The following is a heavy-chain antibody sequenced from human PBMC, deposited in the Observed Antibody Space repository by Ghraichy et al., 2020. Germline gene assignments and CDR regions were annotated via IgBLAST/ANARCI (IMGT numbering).Heavy chain of an antibody. CDR3: AKLHSSSWYIGDY. J-gene: IGHJ4*02. V-gene: IGHV3-23*01. Sequence: GVLRLSCAASGFTFSSYAMSWVRQAPGKGLEWVSAISCSGCSTYYADSVKGRFTISRDNSKNTLYLQMNSLRAEDTAVYYCAKLHSSSWYIGDYWGQGTLVTVSS. CDR2: ISCSGCST. D-gene: IGHD6-13*01. CDR1: GFTFSSYA.